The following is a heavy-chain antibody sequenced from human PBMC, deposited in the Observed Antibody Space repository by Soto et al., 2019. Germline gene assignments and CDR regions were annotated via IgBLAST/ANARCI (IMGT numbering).Heavy chain of an antibody. D-gene: IGHD1-7*01. CDR2: ISSRSTYI. V-gene: IGHV3-21*01. CDR3: ARGDGISGTTAKWYFEL. J-gene: IGHJ2*01. Sequence: GGSLRLSCAVSGFSFSTFGMNWVRQAPGKGLQWVSCISSRSTYIYSADSLKGRFTISRDDAKNSLYLQINDLRVEDTAVYYCARGDGISGTTAKWYFELWGPGTPVTVSS. CDR1: GFSFSTFG.